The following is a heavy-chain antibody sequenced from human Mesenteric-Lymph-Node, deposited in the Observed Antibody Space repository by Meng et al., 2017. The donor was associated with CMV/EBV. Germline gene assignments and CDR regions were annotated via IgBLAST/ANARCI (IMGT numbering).Heavy chain of an antibody. CDR1: EFTFSDYW. D-gene: IGHD5-12*01. V-gene: IGHV3-7*01. CDR3: AKDSGYGWGNYFDY. Sequence: GGSLRLSCAASEFTFSDYWMTWVRQAPGKGLEWVANIKPDGGERYYVDSVKGRFIISRDNAQNSLYLQMNSLRAEDTAVYYCAKDSGYGWGNYFDYWGQGTLVTVSS. CDR2: IKPDGGER. J-gene: IGHJ4*02.